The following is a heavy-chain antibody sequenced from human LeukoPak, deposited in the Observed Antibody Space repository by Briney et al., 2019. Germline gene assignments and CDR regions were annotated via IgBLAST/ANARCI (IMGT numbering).Heavy chain of an antibody. J-gene: IGHJ3*02. CDR2: INSDGSST. D-gene: IGHD1-26*01. Sequence: GGSLRLSCAASGFTFSSYWMHWVRQAPGKGLVWVSRINSDGSSTSYADSVKGRFTISRDNAKNTLYLQMNSLRAEDTAVYYCAKDRNPDEWELLGDAFDIWGQGTMVTVSS. V-gene: IGHV3-74*01. CDR3: AKDRNPDEWELLGDAFDI. CDR1: GFTFSSYW.